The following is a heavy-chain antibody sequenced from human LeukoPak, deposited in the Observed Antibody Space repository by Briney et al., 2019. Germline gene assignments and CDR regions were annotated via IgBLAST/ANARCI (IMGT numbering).Heavy chain of an antibody. CDR3: ARIKDFGGNSNAFDI. Sequence: ASVKVSCNASGYTFTGYYLHWVRQAPGRGLECLGWINPNNGGTKYVQKFQGRVTMTRDTSITTAYMELSSLRSDDTAVYFCARIKDFGGNSNAFDIWGQGTMVSVSS. J-gene: IGHJ3*02. CDR2: INPNNGGT. CDR1: GYTFTGYY. D-gene: IGHD4-23*01. V-gene: IGHV1-2*02.